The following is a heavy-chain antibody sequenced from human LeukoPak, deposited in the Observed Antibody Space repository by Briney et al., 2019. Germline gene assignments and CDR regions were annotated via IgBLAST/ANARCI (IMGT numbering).Heavy chain of an antibody. D-gene: IGHD6-19*01. CDR1: GFTFSSYS. CDR3: ASSTSSGWYNDY. J-gene: IGHJ4*02. V-gene: IGHV3-21*01. CDR2: ISSSSSYI. Sequence: GGALRLSCAASGFTFSSYSMNWVRQAPGKGLEWVSSISSSSSYIYYADSVKGRFTISRDNAKNSLYLQMNSLRAEDTAVYYCASSTSSGWYNDYWGQGTLVTVSS.